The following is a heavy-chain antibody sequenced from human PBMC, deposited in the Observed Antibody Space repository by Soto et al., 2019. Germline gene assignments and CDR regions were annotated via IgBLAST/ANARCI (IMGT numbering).Heavy chain of an antibody. CDR2: IYAGGDT. Sequence: EVQVVESGGGLAQPGGSMRLSCAASGFTVSSSYMSWVCQAPGKRLEWVSVIYAGGDTFYADSVKGRFTISRDNSENTLYLQMNSLTVEDAAVYYCALHCTGGNCFGYWGQGTLVTVSS. CDR1: GFTVSSSY. CDR3: ALHCTGGNCFGY. D-gene: IGHD2-8*02. V-gene: IGHV3-66*01. J-gene: IGHJ4*02.